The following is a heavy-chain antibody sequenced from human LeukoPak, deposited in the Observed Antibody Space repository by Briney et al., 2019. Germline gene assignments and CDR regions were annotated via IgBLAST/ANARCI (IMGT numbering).Heavy chain of an antibody. CDR1: GITFDDYA. J-gene: IGHJ4*02. CDR3: ARSSPFGSSWSFDY. Sequence: PGRSLRLSCVASGITFDDYAMHWVRQAPGKGLEWVSGISWNSGSIGYADSVKGRFTISRDNAKNSLYLQMNSLRAEDTAVYYCARSSPFGSSWSFDYWGQGTLVTVSS. V-gene: IGHV3-9*01. D-gene: IGHD6-13*01. CDR2: ISWNSGSI.